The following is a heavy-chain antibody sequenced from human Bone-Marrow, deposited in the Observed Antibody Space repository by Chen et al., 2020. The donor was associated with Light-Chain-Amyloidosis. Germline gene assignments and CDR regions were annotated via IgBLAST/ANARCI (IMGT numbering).Heavy chain of an antibody. V-gene: IGHV4-4*02. CDR2: IYHSGST. CDR1: GGSISSSNW. CDR3: TKYPSTVRGYSGYDDAFDI. J-gene: IGHJ3*02. Sequence: QVQLQESGPGLVKPSGTLSLTCAVSGGSISSSNWWSWVRQPPGKGLEWIGEIYHSGSTNYNPSLKSRVTISVDKSKNQFSLKLSSVTAADTAVYYCTKYPSTVRGYSGYDDAFDIWGQGTLVAVSS. D-gene: IGHD5-12*01.